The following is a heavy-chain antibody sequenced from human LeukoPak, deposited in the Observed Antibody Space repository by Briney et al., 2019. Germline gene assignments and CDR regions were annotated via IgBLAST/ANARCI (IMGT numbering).Heavy chain of an antibody. CDR2: IYTSGST. V-gene: IGHV4-4*07. CDR3: ARGIGTSYDSSRDAFDM. CDR1: GGSISSYY. Sequence: KPSETLSLTCTVSGGSISSYYWSWIRQPAGKGLEWIGRIYTSGSTNYNPSLKSRVTMSVDTSKNQFSLKLSSVTAADTAVYYCARGIGTSYDSSRDAFDMWGQGTMVTVSS. J-gene: IGHJ3*02. D-gene: IGHD3-22*01.